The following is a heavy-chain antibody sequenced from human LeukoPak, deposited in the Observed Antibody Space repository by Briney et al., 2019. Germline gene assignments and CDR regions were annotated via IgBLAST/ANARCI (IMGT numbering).Heavy chain of an antibody. V-gene: IGHV3-23*01. J-gene: IGHJ4*02. CDR2: ISGSGDST. CDR3: AKGLYGSGSYYEFEY. Sequence: GGSLRLSCAASGFTFSSHAMSWVRQAPGKGLEWVSSISGSGDSTYYADSVKSRFTISRDNSKNTLDLQMNSLRAEDTAVYYCAKGLYGSGSYYEFEYWGQGTLVTVSS. CDR1: GFTFSSHA. D-gene: IGHD3-10*01.